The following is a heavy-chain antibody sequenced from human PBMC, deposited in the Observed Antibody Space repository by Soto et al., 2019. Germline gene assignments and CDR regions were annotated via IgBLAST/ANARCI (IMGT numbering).Heavy chain of an antibody. V-gene: IGHV3-23*01. J-gene: IGHJ4*02. Sequence: GGSLRLSCAASGFTFSSYAMSWVRQAPGKGLEWVSAISGSGGSTYYADSVKGRFTISRDDSKAVAYLQMNSLKTEDTAIYYCARHRRDFWSGYSYFDQWGRGALVTVSS. CDR2: ISGSGGST. CDR1: GFTFSSYA. D-gene: IGHD3-3*01. CDR3: ARHRRDFWSGYSYFDQ.